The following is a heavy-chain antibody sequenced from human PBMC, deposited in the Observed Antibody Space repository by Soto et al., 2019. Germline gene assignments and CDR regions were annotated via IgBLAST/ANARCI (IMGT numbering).Heavy chain of an antibody. CDR1: GYSFTSYW. V-gene: IGHV5-10-1*01. CDR2: IDPSDSYT. Sequence: GESLKISCKGSGYSFTSYWISWVRQMPGKGLEWMGRIDPSDSYTNCSPSFQGHVTISADKSISTAYLKWSSLKASDTAMYYCARYPCGGNPDYYYGMEVWGQGTTVTLSS. CDR3: ARYPCGGNPDYYYGMEV. D-gene: IGHD2-15*01. J-gene: IGHJ6*02.